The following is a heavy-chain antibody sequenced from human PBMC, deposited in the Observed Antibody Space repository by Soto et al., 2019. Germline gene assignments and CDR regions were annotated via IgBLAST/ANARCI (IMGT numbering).Heavy chain of an antibody. Sequence: SGPTLVNPTQTLTLTCTFSGFSLSTSGVGVGWIRQPPGKALEWLALIYWDDDKRYSPSLKSRLTITKDTSKNQVVLTMTNMEPVDTATYSCAHRGLRYLGWLLSQPDWFDPWGQGTLVTVSS. CDR1: GFSLSTSGVG. CDR3: AHRGLRYLGWLLSQPDWFDP. CDR2: IYWDDDK. V-gene: IGHV2-5*02. J-gene: IGHJ5*02. D-gene: IGHD3-9*01.